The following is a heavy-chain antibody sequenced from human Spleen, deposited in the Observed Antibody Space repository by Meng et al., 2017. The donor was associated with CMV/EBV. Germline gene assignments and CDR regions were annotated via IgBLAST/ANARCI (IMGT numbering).Heavy chain of an antibody. V-gene: IGHV3-53*01. Sequence: GESLKISCAASGLTVNNNYMNCVRQAPGKGLECVSVLYSAGTSYYADSVKGRLTISRDNSYNTLYLQMNSLRAEDTAVYYCARDVRSGSPTVWGQGTLVTVSS. CDR1: GLTVNNNY. J-gene: IGHJ1*01. D-gene: IGHD1-26*01. CDR2: LYSAGTS. CDR3: ARDVRSGSPTV.